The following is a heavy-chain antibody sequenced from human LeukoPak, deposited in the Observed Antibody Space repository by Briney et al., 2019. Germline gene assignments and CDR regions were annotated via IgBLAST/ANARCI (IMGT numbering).Heavy chain of an antibody. Sequence: GGSLRLSCAASGFTFSSYAMSWVRQAPGKGLEWVSGVSGSGGSTYHADSVKGRFTISRDNSKNTLYLQMNSLRAEDTAVYYCAKSYYDFWSGYYGGYFDYWGQGTLVTVSS. CDR2: VSGSGGST. V-gene: IGHV3-23*01. CDR1: GFTFSSYA. D-gene: IGHD3-3*01. J-gene: IGHJ4*02. CDR3: AKSYYDFWSGYYGGYFDY.